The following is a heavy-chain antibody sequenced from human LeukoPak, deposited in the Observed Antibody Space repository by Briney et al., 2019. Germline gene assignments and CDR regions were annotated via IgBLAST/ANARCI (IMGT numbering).Heavy chain of an antibody. CDR3: ASNPDYFYDRSGYYPLGV. D-gene: IGHD3-22*01. J-gene: IGHJ4*02. CDR2: ISAYNTNA. Sequence: ASVKVSCKASGNTFPTYGISWVRQAPGQGLEWMGWISAYNTNANYAQKLQGRVTMTTDTSTNTAYMDLRSLRSDDTAVYYCASNPDYFYDRSGYYPLGVWGQGTLVTVSS. CDR1: GNTFPTYG. V-gene: IGHV1-18*01.